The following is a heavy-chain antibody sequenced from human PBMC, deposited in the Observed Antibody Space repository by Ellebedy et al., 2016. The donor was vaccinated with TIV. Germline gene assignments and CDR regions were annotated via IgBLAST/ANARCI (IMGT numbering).Heavy chain of an antibody. CDR1: GFSFSSYI. D-gene: IGHD3-10*01. J-gene: IGHJ5*02. Sequence: GESLKISCAASGFSFSSYIMNWVRQAPGKAPAWVSPISGDSSDLSYADSGKGRFTISRDNAKNLLYLQMNTLGVEDTAVYYCAAGSREYWFDPWGQGTLVTVSS. CDR3: AAGSREYWFDP. CDR2: ISGDSSDL. V-gene: IGHV3-21*01.